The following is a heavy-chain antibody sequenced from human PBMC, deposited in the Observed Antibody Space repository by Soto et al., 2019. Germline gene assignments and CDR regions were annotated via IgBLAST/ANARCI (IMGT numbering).Heavy chain of an antibody. CDR1: GYTFTNFG. CDR3: ARCRCVGIAGIFDY. J-gene: IGHJ4*02. CDR2: VSGYNGDT. D-gene: IGHD3-3*02. Sequence: ASVKVSCKTSGYTFTNFGVSWVRQAPGQGLEWVGWVSGYNGDTNYAQKFQGRVTMTTDTSADTAYMELRTLSHDDTAVYYSARCRCVGIAGIFDYWGQGTLVTVSS. V-gene: IGHV1-18*01.